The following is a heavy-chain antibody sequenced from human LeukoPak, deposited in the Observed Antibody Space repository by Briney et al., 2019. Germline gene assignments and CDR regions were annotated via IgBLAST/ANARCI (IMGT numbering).Heavy chain of an antibody. Sequence: SETLSLTCTVSGGSISNYYWNWIRQPPGKALEWLGYIYSSGSTKYSPSLKSRITISVDTSKNQFSLKLSSVTAGDTAVYYCARSDFWNGYWDGWNYWGQGTLVTVSS. J-gene: IGHJ4*02. V-gene: IGHV4-59*12. CDR2: IYSSGST. CDR3: ARSDFWNGYWDGWNY. D-gene: IGHD3-3*01. CDR1: GGSISNYY.